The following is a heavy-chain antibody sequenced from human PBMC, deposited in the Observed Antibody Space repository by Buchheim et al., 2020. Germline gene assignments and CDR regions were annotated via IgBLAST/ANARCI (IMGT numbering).Heavy chain of an antibody. J-gene: IGHJ4*01. CDR2: LSANGGEA. Sequence: EVQLLESGGGLVQAGGSLRLSCAASGFVFSTYSMNWVRQAPGKGPEWVSILSANGGEAHYADSVKGRFTLSRDNFKNTLYLQLNSLRADDTAVYYCARGASTITRHFDNWGQGTL. CDR3: ARGASTITRHFDN. D-gene: IGHD3-3*01. V-gene: IGHV3-23*01. CDR1: GFVFSTYS.